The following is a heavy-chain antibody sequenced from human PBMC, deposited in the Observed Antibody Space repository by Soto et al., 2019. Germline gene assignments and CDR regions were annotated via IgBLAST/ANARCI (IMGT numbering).Heavy chain of an antibody. D-gene: IGHD3-22*01. J-gene: IGHJ4*02. CDR3: ARDGISTYYDSSGPLNY. CDR1: GYTFTDYY. Sequence: QVQLVQSGAEVRKPGASVKVSCKASGYTFTDYYMHWVRQAPGQGLEWMGWINANSAGTNYPQKFQGRVTMTRDTSISTVYMELSSLRSDDTAVYYCARDGISTYYDSSGPLNYWGQGTLVTVSS. V-gene: IGHV1-2*02. CDR2: INANSAGT.